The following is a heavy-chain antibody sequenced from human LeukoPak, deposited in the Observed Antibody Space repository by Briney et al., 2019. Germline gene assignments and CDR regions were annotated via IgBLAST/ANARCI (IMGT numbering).Heavy chain of an antibody. D-gene: IGHD6-6*01. J-gene: IGHJ6*03. CDR2: IYHSGST. V-gene: IGHV4-30-2*01. CDR1: GGSISSGGYY. CDR3: ARSIAARAYYYYYMDV. Sequence: PSETLSLTCTVSGGSISSGGYYWSWIRQPPGKGLEWIGYIYHSGSTYYNPSLKSRVTISVDRSKNQFSLKLSSVTAADTAVYYCARSIAARAYYYYYMDVWGKGTTVTVSS.